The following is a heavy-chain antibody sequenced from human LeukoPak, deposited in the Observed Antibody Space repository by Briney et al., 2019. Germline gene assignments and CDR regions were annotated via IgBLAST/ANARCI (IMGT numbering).Heavy chain of an antibody. CDR2: ISSSSSTI. CDR3: ARDVMFGTYDSSGYRY. D-gene: IGHD3-22*01. CDR1: GFTFSSYS. Sequence: PGGSLRLSCAASGFTFSSYSMNWVRQAPGKGLEWVSYISSSSSTIYYADSVKGRFTISRDNAKNSLYLQMNSLRAEDTAVYYCARDVMFGTYDSSGYRYWGQGTLVTVSS. V-gene: IGHV3-48*01. J-gene: IGHJ4*02.